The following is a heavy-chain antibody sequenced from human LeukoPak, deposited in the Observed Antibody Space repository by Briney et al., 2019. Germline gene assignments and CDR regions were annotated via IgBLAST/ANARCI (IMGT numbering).Heavy chain of an antibody. CDR2: IYSGGST. Sequence: GGSLRLSCAASGFTVSSNYMSWVRQAPGKGLEWVSVIYSGGSTYYADSVKGRFTISRDNSKNTPYLQMNSLRAEDTAVYYCARDRCGGDCYSGGGFDYWGQGTLVTVSS. J-gene: IGHJ4*02. CDR1: GFTVSSNY. CDR3: ARDRCGGDCYSGGGFDY. D-gene: IGHD2-21*02. V-gene: IGHV3-66*01.